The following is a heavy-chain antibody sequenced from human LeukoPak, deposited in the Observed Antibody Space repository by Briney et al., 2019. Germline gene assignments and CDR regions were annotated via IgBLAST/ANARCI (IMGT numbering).Heavy chain of an antibody. D-gene: IGHD1-26*01. Sequence: PETLSLTCTVSGGSISSYYWSWIRQPPGKGLEWIGYIYYSGSTNYNPSLKSRVTISVDTSKNQFSLKLSSVTAADTAVYYCASGEPRYYYFDYWGQGTLVTVSS. CDR1: GGSISSYY. J-gene: IGHJ4*02. V-gene: IGHV4-59*08. CDR3: ASGEPRYYYFDY. CDR2: IYYSGST.